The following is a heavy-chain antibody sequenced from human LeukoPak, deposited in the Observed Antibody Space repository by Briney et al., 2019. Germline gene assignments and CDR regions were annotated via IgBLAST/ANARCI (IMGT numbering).Heavy chain of an antibody. CDR1: GGSISSSSYY. CDR3: ALAHGDYFYYFDY. D-gene: IGHD4-17*01. J-gene: IGHJ4*02. V-gene: IGHV4-39*01. CDR2: IYYSGST. Sequence: SETLSLTCTVSGGSISSSSYYWGWIRQPPGKGLEWIGSIYYSGSTYYNSSLKSRVTISVDPSKNQFSLKLSSVTAADTAVYYCALAHGDYFYYFDYWGQGTLVTVSS.